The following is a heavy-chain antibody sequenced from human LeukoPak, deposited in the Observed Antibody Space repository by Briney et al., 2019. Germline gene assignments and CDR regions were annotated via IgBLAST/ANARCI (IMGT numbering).Heavy chain of an antibody. CDR1: GFTFSSYY. Sequence: PGGSLRLSCSASGFTFSSYYMHWVRQAPGQGLEYIATISSNGDRTNYADSMKGRLAISGDNSKNTLYLQMSSVRAEDTAVYYCVKSNWDWGQGTLVTVSS. D-gene: IGHD7-27*01. CDR2: ISSNGDRT. J-gene: IGHJ4*02. V-gene: IGHV3-64D*06. CDR3: VKSNWD.